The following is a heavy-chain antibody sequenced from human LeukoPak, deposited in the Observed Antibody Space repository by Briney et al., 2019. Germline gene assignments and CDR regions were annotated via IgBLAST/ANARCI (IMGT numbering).Heavy chain of an antibody. CDR1: GDSVSSNSAA. V-gene: IGHV6-1*01. Sequence: SQTLSLTCAISGDSVSSNSAAWNWIRQSPSRGLEWLGRTYYRSKWYNDYAVSVKSRITINPDTSKNQFSLQLNSVTPEDTAVYYCARGAVAGPGIYWYFDLWGRGTLDTVSS. D-gene: IGHD6-19*01. J-gene: IGHJ2*01. CDR2: TYYRSKWYN. CDR3: ARGAVAGPGIYWYFDL.